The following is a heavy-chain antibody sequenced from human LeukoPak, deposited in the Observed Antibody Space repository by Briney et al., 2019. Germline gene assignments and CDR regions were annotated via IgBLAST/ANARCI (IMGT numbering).Heavy chain of an antibody. J-gene: IGHJ4*02. V-gene: IGHV3-53*01. Sequence: GGSLRLSCAASELTLCSNYMSWIRQAPGRGLEWVSFIYSGGSTYYADSVRGRFIISKDNSKNTLYLQMNSLRAEDTAVYYCARRAGSYSHSYDYWGQGTLVTVSS. CDR1: ELTLCSNY. D-gene: IGHD2-15*01. CDR2: IYSGGST. CDR3: ARRAGSYSHSYDY.